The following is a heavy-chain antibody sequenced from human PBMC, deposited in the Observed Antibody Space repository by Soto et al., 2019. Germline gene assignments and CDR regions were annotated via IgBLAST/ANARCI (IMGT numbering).Heavy chain of an antibody. CDR3: ASPKIAFYNWFDP. CDR2: IYYSGST. J-gene: IGHJ5*02. Sequence: SERLSLAPTFSVRSISIPNSYWGWIRQPPGKGLEWIGSIYYSGSTYYNPSLKSRVTISVDTSKNQFSLKLSSVTAADTAVYYCASPKIAFYNWFDPWGQG. CDR1: VRSISIPNSY. D-gene: IGHD3-3*02. V-gene: IGHV4-39*01.